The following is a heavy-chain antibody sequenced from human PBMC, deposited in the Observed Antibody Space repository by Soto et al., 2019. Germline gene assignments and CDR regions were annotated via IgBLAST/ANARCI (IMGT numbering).Heavy chain of an antibody. V-gene: IGHV4-39*01. CDR1: GGSVTNISYY. J-gene: IGHJ4*02. CDR2: VYYRGRS. D-gene: IGHD1-20*01. CDR3: VSQRNTVLTQAYSDY. Sequence: PSETLSLTCTVSGGSVTNISYYWVWIRQSPGKGLEWIGSVYYRGRSYSKSSVKSRVTISVDTSKNQFSLNFNSVTASDTALYYCVSQRNTVLTQAYSDYWGPGDLVTVSS.